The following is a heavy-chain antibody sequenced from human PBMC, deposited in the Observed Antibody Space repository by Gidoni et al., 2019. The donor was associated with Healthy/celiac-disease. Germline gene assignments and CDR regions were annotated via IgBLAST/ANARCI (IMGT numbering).Heavy chain of an antibody. D-gene: IGHD2-2*01. Sequence: QVQLVQSGAEVKKPGSSVKVSCKASGGTFSSYAISWVRQAPGQRLEWMGGSIPISGTANYAQKFQGRVTITADESTSTAYMELSSLRSEYTALYYCARGGGQDIVVVPAAYYMDVWGKGTTVTVSS. CDR2: SIPISGTA. CDR3: ARGGGQDIVVVPAAYYMDV. CDR1: GGTFSSYA. V-gene: IGHV1-69*01. J-gene: IGHJ6*03.